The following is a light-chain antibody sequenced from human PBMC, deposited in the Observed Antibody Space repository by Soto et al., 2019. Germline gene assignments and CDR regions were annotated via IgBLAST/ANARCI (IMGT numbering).Light chain of an antibody. J-gene: IGKJ5*01. Sequence: EGVLPQSPATLSLSKGDTATLSCGASHSVSSSLAWYQQKPGQAPRLLIYDASSRATGIPARFSGSGSGTDFTLTISSLEPEDFAVYYCHHRGNGITFGQGTRLEI. CDR1: HSVSSS. CDR3: HHRGNGIT. CDR2: DAS. V-gene: IGKV3-11*01.